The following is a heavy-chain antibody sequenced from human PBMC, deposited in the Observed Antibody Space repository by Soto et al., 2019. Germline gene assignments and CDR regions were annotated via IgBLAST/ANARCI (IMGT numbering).Heavy chain of an antibody. D-gene: IGHD3-16*01. CDR1: GFTFSDYY. Sequence: QVRLVECGGGFVKPGGSLRLSCAASGFTFSDYYMSWVRQAPGKGLEWVSYISTTSSFKDHAVSVKGRFTISRDNSKNSLYLQMNSLRVEDTALYYCARGGDTPFNQWGQGTLVTVSS. CDR3: ARGGDTPFNQ. J-gene: IGHJ4*02. V-gene: IGHV3-11*05. CDR2: ISTTSSFK.